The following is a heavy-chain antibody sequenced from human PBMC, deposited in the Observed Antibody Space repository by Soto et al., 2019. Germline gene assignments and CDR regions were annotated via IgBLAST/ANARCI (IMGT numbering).Heavy chain of an antibody. CDR2: IGTSSSYI. Sequence: PGGSLRLSCSASGFTFSSYSMNWVRQAPGKGLEWVSSIGTSSSYIYYAESVKGRFTISRDNAKNSLYLQMNSLRVEDMAVYYCARAPLRYFDWLLSPFDYWGQGTLVTVSS. CDR3: ARAPLRYFDWLLSPFDY. D-gene: IGHD3-9*01. V-gene: IGHV3-21*06. J-gene: IGHJ4*02. CDR1: GFTFSSYS.